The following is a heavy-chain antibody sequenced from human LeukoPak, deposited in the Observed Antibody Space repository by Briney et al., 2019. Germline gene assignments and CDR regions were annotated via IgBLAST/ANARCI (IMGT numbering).Heavy chain of an antibody. CDR3: ARSSPLGDY. J-gene: IGHJ4*02. Sequence: SETLSLTCTVSGGSFSGYYWSWIRQPPGKGLEWIGEINHSGSTNYNPSLKSRVTISVDTSKNQFSLKLSSVTAADTAVYYCARSSPLGDYWGQGTLVTVSS. CDR1: GGSFSGYY. D-gene: IGHD6-13*01. CDR2: INHSGST. V-gene: IGHV4-34*01.